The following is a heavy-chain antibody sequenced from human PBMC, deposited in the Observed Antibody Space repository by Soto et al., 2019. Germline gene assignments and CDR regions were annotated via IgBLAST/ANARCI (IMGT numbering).Heavy chain of an antibody. CDR1: GFSFSTSA. D-gene: IGHD3-10*01. Sequence: EGQLLDSGGGLVQPGGSLRLSCAASGFSFSTSAMTWVRQAPGQGLEWVSSISFTGGTTYYADSVKGRFTISRDNSKNTLYLQMTSLRAEDTAIYYCAKQRADYGSGADTFYFDSWGQGALVTVSS. V-gene: IGHV3-23*01. CDR3: AKQRADYGSGADTFYFDS. J-gene: IGHJ4*02. CDR2: ISFTGGTT.